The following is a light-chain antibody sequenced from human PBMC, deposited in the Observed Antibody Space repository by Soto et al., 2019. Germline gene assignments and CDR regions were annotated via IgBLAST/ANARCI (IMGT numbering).Light chain of an antibody. CDR3: SSYTGSSTLMV. CDR1: SSDVGGYNY. Sequence: QSALTQPASVSGSPGQSITISCTGTSSDVGGYNYVSWYQQHPARAPKLMIYDVSDRPSGVSNRFSGSKSGNTASLTISGRQDEDDADYYCSSYTGSSTLMVFGGGTKLTVL. CDR2: DVS. J-gene: IGLJ2*01. V-gene: IGLV2-14*01.